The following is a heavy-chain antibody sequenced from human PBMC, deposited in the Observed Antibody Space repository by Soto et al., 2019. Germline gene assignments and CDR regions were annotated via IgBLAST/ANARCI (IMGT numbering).Heavy chain of an antibody. CDR2: ISYDGSNK. D-gene: IGHD3-16*01. Sequence: QVQLVESGGGVVQPGRSLRLSCAASGFTFSSYAMHWVRQAPGKGLEWVAVISYDGSNKYYADSVKGRFTISRDNSKNTVYLQMNSLRAEDTAVYYCARGPHALGADAGVGYWGQGTLVTVSS. V-gene: IGHV3-30-3*01. J-gene: IGHJ4*02. CDR1: GFTFSSYA. CDR3: ARGPHALGADAGVGY.